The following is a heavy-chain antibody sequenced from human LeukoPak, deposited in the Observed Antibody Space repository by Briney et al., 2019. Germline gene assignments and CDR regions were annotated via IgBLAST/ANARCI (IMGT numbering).Heavy chain of an antibody. V-gene: IGHV3-7*01. CDR3: ARGPGSQQLLPYYAYYYMDV. D-gene: IGHD6-13*01. J-gene: IGHJ6*03. CDR2: IKQDGSEK. CDR1: GFTFSSYW. Sequence: GGSLRLSCAASGFTFSSYWMSWVRQAPGKGLEWVANIKQDGSEKYYVDSVKGRFTISRDNAKNSLYLQMNSLRAEDTAVYYCARGPGSQQLLPYYAYYYMDVWGKGTTVTISS.